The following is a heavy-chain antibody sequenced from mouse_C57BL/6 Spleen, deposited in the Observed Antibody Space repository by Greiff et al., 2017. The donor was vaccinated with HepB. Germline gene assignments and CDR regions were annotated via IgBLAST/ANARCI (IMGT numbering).Heavy chain of an antibody. CDR3: ARREATDDIDY. J-gene: IGHJ2*01. V-gene: IGHV1-39*01. D-gene: IGHD3-2*02. Sequence: EVQLQQSGPELVKPGASVKISCKASGYSFTDYNMNWVKQSTGKGLEWIGVINPNYGTTSYNQKFKGKATFTVDQSSSTAYMQRNSLTSEDSSVYYCARREATDDIDYWGQGTTLTVSS. CDR2: INPNYGTT. CDR1: GYSFTDYN.